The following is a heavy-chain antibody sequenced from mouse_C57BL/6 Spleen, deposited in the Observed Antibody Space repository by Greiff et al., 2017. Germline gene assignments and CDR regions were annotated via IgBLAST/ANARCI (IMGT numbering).Heavy chain of an antibody. CDR3: ARRYGSSPYYFDY. CDR2: IYPSDSET. J-gene: IGHJ2*01. Sequence: QVQLQQPGAELVRPGSSVKLSCKASGYTFTSYWMDWVKQRPGQGLEWIGNIYPSDSETHYNQKFKDKATLTVDKSSSTAYMQLSSLTSEDSAVYSCARRYGSSPYYFDYWGQGTTLTVSS. V-gene: IGHV1-61*01. D-gene: IGHD1-1*01. CDR1: GYTFTSYW.